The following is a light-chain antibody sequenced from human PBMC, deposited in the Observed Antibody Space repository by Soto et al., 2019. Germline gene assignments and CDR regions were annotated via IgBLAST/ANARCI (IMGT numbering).Light chain of an antibody. CDR3: QQSYPAPTT. CDR2: SAS. J-gene: IGKJ5*01. Sequence: DCQMTQSPSSLSASVGDRVIIACRASQTIYNHLNWYQQKPGKAPKLLISSASHLQSGVPSRFSGGGSRTAFTLTISGLQPDDFATYNCQQSYPAPTTFGEGTRLDIK. CDR1: QTIYNH. V-gene: IGKV1-39*01.